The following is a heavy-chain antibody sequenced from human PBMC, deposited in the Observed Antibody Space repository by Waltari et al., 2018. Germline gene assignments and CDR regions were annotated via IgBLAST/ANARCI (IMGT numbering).Heavy chain of an antibody. J-gene: IGHJ4*02. Sequence: HVQLQESGPGLVKPSGTLSLTCAVPGAPSRSSIRGSWVRQPPGKGLEGIGEVFHSGSTNYNPSLKSRGTISVDKSRNQFSLKLTSVTAADTAVYYCATTQSLEVVGTGVYSYWGQGTLVTVSS. CDR2: VFHSGST. V-gene: IGHV4-4*02. CDR1: GAPSRSSIR. CDR3: ATTQSLEVVGTGVYSY. D-gene: IGHD3-22*01.